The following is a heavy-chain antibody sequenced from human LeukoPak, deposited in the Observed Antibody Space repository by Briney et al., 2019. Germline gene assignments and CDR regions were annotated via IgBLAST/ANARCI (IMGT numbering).Heavy chain of an antibody. CDR1: GFTFSSYW. CDR2: INSDGSST. J-gene: IGHJ4*02. CDR3: ARDPGSYGFFWVFDY. Sequence: GGSLRLSCAASGFTFSSYWMHWVRQAPGKGLVWVSRINSDGSSTSYADSVKGRFTISRDNAKNTLYLQMNSLRAEDTAVYYCARDPGSYGFFWVFDYWGQGTLVTVSS. V-gene: IGHV3-74*01. D-gene: IGHD1-26*01.